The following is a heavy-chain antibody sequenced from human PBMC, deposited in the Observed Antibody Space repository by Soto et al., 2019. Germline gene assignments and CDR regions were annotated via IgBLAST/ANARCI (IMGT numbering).Heavy chain of an antibody. CDR1: GGSISSGGYS. Sequence: QLQLQESGSGLVKPSQTLSLTCAVSGGSISSGGYSWSWIRQPPGKGLEWIGYIYHSGSTYYNPSLKIGVSVTVDRTQNQLSRKLRSVTAADTAVYYCARRRGFPYNSGMDVWGQGTTVTVSS. D-gene: IGHD5-12*01. CDR2: IYHSGST. V-gene: IGHV4-30-2*01. CDR3: ARRRGFPYNSGMDV. J-gene: IGHJ6*02.